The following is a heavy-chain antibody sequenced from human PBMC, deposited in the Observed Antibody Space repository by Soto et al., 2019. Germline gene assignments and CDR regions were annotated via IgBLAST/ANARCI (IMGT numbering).Heavy chain of an antibody. CDR3: ARDEGGRPLDYYYGMDV. CDR1: GFTFSSYA. D-gene: IGHD3-16*01. J-gene: IGHJ6*02. CDR2: ISYDGSNK. Sequence: GGSLRLSCAASGFTFSSYAMHWVRQAPGKGLEWVAVISYDGSNKYYADSVKGRFTISRDNSKNTLYLQMNSLRAEDTAVYYCARDEGGRPLDYYYGMDVWGQGTTVTVSS. V-gene: IGHV3-30-3*01.